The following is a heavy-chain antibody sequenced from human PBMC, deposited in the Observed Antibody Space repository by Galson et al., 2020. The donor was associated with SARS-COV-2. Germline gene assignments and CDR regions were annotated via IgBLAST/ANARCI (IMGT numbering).Heavy chain of an antibody. Sequence: SETLSLTCTVSGGSISSSHYFWGWIRQPPGKGLEWIATIYYTGSTYYNPSLESRVTISVDTSRNQFSLKLNSVTAADTAVYYCARHSTSTRFLEWLNPHYMDVWGKGTTVTVSS. V-gene: IGHV4-39*01. J-gene: IGHJ6*03. D-gene: IGHD3-3*01. CDR1: GGSISSSHYF. CDR3: ARHSTSTRFLEWLNPHYMDV. CDR2: IYYTGST.